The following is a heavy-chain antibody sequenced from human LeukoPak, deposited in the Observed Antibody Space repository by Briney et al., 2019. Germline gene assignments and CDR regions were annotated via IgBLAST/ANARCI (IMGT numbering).Heavy chain of an antibody. CDR1: GYTFTSYA. CDR2: INTNTGNP. Sequence: ASVKVSCKASGYTFTSYAMNWVRQAPGQGLEWMGWINTNTGNPTYAQGFTGRFVFSLDTSVSTAYPQISSLKAEDTAVYYCARDEDVVVVPAAIPSWFDPWGQGTLVTVST. V-gene: IGHV7-4-1*02. J-gene: IGHJ5*02. D-gene: IGHD2-2*02. CDR3: ARDEDVVVVPAAIPSWFDP.